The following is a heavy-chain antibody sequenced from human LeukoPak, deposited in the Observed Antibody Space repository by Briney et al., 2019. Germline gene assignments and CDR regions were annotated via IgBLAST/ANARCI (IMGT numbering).Heavy chain of an antibody. J-gene: IGHJ4*02. V-gene: IGHV3-21*04. D-gene: IGHD3-22*01. CDR2: ITSSSLYI. Sequence: GGSLRLSCAASGFTFSSYSMNWVRQAPGKGLEWVSSITSSSLYIYYADSVKGRFTISRDNAKNSLYLQMNSLRAEDTALYYCARASSGYYSAILYWGQGTLVTVSS. CDR1: GFTFSSYS. CDR3: ARASSGYYSAILY.